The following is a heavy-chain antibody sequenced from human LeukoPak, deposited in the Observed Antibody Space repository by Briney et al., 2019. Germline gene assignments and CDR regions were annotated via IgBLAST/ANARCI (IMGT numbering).Heavy chain of an antibody. D-gene: IGHD3-9*01. V-gene: IGHV1-46*01. Sequence: ASVKVSCKASGYTFTSYYMHWVRQAPGQGLEWMGIINPSGGSTSYAQKFQGRVTMTRDTSTSTVYMELSSLRSEDTAVYYCARDVGYDILTGSFDYWGQGTPVTVSS. CDR1: GYTFTSYY. CDR3: ARDVGYDILTGSFDY. J-gene: IGHJ4*02. CDR2: INPSGGST.